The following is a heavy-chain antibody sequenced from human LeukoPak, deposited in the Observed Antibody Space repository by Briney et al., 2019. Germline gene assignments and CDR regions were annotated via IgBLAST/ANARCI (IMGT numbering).Heavy chain of an antibody. J-gene: IGHJ5*02. Sequence: TGGSLRLSCAASGFTFSSYWMSWVRQAPGKGLEWVANIKQDGSEKYYVDSVKGRFTISRDSAKNSLYLQMNSLRAEDTAVYYRARPTYYYDSSGYSDNWFDPWGQGTLVTVSS. CDR1: GFTFSSYW. V-gene: IGHV3-7*05. CDR3: ARPTYYYDSSGYSDNWFDP. D-gene: IGHD3-22*01. CDR2: IKQDGSEK.